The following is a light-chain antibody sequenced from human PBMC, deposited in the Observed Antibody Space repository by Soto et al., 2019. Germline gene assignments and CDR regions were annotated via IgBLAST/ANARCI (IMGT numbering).Light chain of an antibody. CDR3: QQHYSYPIT. Sequence: LPMAPSPSSFSASTGDRVNISFWASQDVGTFLAWYQQKPGKAPNLLISAASTLQRGVPSRFSGSGSGTDFTLTIRSLQSEDFATYYCQQHYSYPITFGQGTRLEIK. J-gene: IGKJ5*01. CDR2: AAS. V-gene: IGKV1-8*01. CDR1: QDVGTF.